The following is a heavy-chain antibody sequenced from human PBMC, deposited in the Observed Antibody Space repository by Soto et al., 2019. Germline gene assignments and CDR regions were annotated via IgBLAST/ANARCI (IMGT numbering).Heavy chain of an antibody. V-gene: IGHV4-31*03. CDR1: GGSINIGGYY. D-gene: IGHD2-2*01. Sequence: SETMALTCTVSGGSINIGGYYWSWIRQHPGKGLEWIGYIYYSGSTYYNPSLKSRVTISVDTSKNQFSLKLSSVTAADTAVYYCARSSTSANYFDYWGQGTLVTVSS. CDR3: ARSSTSANYFDY. J-gene: IGHJ4*02. CDR2: IYYSGST.